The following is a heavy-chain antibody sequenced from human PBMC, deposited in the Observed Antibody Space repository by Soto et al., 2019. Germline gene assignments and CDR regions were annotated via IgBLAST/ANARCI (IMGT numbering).Heavy chain of an antibody. Sequence: PGGSLRLSCAASGFTFSSYSMNWVRQAPGKGLEWVSSISSSSSYIYYADSVKGRFTISRDNAKNSLYLQMNSLRAEDTAVYYCARESQSTYDFWSGYYTGDKNNWFDPWGQGTLVTVSS. CDR2: ISSSSSYI. D-gene: IGHD3-3*01. J-gene: IGHJ5*02. V-gene: IGHV3-21*01. CDR3: ARESQSTYDFWSGYYTGDKNNWFDP. CDR1: GFTFSSYS.